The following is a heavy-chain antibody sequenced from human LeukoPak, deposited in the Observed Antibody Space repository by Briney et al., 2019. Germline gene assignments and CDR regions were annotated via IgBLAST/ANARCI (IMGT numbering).Heavy chain of an antibody. V-gene: IGHV3-21*01. CDR2: ISSSSRYI. D-gene: IGHD3-22*01. CDR1: GFTFSSYS. J-gene: IGHJ3*02. Sequence: GGSLRLSCAASGFTFSSYSMNWVRQAPGKGLEWVSSISSSSRYIYYADSVKGRFTISRDNAKNSLYLQMNRLRVEDTAVYLCAGRGLDYYDNGGYLVVAFDMWGQGTMVTVSS. CDR3: AGRGLDYYDNGGYLVVAFDM.